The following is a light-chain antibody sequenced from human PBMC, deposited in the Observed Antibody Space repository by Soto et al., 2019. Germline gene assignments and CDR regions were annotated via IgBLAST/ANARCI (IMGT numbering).Light chain of an antibody. Sequence: QSVLTQPPSASGSPGQSVTISCTGTSSDVGGYQYVSWYQQHPGKAPKLMIYEVTKRPSGVPDRFSGSKSGNTASLTVSGLQTEDEGDYYCTSYAGSNNPVVFGGGSKVTVL. CDR3: TSYAGSNNPVV. CDR1: SSDVGGYQY. CDR2: EVT. V-gene: IGLV2-8*01. J-gene: IGLJ2*01.